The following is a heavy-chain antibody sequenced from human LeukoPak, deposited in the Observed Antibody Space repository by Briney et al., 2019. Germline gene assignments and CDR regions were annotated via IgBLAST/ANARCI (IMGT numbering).Heavy chain of an antibody. CDR1: GGTFSSYA. V-gene: IGHV1-69*13. J-gene: IGHJ6*02. CDR3: ASQLVRTNIYYYYYYGMDV. CDR2: IIPIFGTA. D-gene: IGHD6-13*01. Sequence: WASVKVSCKASGGTFSSYAISWVRQAPGQGLEWMGGIIPIFGTANYAQKFQGRVTITADESTSTAYMELSSLRSEDTAVYYCASQLVRTNIYYYYYYGMDVWGQGTTVTVSS.